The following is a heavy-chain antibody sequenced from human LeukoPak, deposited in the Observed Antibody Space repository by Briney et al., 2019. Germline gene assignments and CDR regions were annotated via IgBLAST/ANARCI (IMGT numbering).Heavy chain of an antibody. D-gene: IGHD4-11*01. CDR2: ITSSSSYI. V-gene: IGHV3-21*01. CDR3: VRLYDDYTNGHFDS. J-gene: IGHJ4*02. CDR1: GITFSSYG. Sequence: GGSLRLSCAVSGITFSSYGMHWVRQAPGKGLEWVSSITSSSSYIYYADSVKGRFTISRHDAKNSLYLQLNSLRAEDTAVYYCVRLYDDYTNGHFDSWGQGTLVTVSS.